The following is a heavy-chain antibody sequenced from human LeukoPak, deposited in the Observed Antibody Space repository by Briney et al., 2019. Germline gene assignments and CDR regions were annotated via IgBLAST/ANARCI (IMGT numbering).Heavy chain of an antibody. D-gene: IGHD6-13*01. CDR1: GGSISSYY. V-gene: IGHV4-59*01. CDR3: ARDGIAAAPDAFDI. Sequence: SETLSLTCTVSGGSISSYYWSWIRQPPGRGLAWIGYIYYSGSTNYNPSLKSRVTISVDTSKNQFSLKLGSVTAADTAVYYCARDGIAAAPDAFDIWGQGTMVTVSS. CDR2: IYYSGST. J-gene: IGHJ3*02.